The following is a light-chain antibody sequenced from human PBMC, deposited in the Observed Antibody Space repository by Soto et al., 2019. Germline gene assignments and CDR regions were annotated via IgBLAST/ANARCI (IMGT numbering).Light chain of an antibody. CDR3: GSWDSSLSDYV. CDR2: DDN. J-gene: IGLJ1*01. Sequence: QSVMTQPPSVSAAPGQNVTISCSGSSSNIGGNSVSWYHQLPGTAPKLLSYDDNKRPSGIPARFSGSKSGPSATLGITGFQTGDEADYYCGSWDSSLSDYVFGTGTKLTVL. CDR1: SSNIGGNS. V-gene: IGLV1-51*01.